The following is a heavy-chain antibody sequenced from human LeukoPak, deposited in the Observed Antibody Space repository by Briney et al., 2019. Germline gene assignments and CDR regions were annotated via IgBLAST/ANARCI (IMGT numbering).Heavy chain of an antibody. CDR2: INPNSGGT. CDR3: ARTRRFLEWELVDY. V-gene: IGHV1-2*06. Sequence: ASVKVSCKDSGYTFTGYYMHWVRQAPGQGLEWMGRINPNSGGTNYAQKFQGRVTMTRDTSISTAYMELSRLRSDDTAVYYCARTRRFLEWELVDYWGQGTLVTVSS. J-gene: IGHJ4*02. D-gene: IGHD3-3*01. CDR1: GYTFTGYY.